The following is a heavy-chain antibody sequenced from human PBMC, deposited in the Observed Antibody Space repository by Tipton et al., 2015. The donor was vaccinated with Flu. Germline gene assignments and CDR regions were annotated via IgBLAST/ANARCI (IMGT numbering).Heavy chain of an antibody. Sequence: TLSLTCSVSGSSISSRYYCGWIRPPPGKGLEWIGCVYHGGTTYYNPSLKSRVAISLDTFKNQFSLKLTSVTAADTAVYYSATTTYYYGSGSHDYWGQGTLVTVSS. D-gene: IGHD3-10*01. J-gene: IGHJ4*02. CDR2: VYHGGTT. CDR3: ATTTYYYGSGSHDY. CDR1: GSSISSRYY. V-gene: IGHV4-38-2*01.